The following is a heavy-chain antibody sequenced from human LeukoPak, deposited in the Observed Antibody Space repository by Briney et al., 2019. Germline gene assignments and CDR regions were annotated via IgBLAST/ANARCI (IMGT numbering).Heavy chain of an antibody. V-gene: IGHV4-30-4*01. CDR2: IYYSGST. CDR1: SGSISSGDYY. Sequence: SQTLSLTCTVSSGSISSGDYYWSWIRQPPGKGLEWIGYIYYSGSTYYNPSLKSRVTISVDTSKNQFSLKLSSVTAADTAVYYCARGATIWSYYYGSGTTGRYFDYWGQGTLVTVSS. J-gene: IGHJ4*02. CDR3: ARGATIWSYYYGSGTTGRYFDY. D-gene: IGHD3-10*01.